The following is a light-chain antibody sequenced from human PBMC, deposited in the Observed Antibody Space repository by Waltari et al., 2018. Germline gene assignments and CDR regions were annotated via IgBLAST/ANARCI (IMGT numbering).Light chain of an antibody. CDR3: QQYHSSLYT. CDR1: QSVWNTY. Sequence: IVLTQSPAILSLSPGETATLSCEASQSVWNTYLAWYQHKPGQAPRLLIYDGSARATGTPDRFSGSGAATQFTLTISRPEPEDFALYYCQQYHSSLYTFGQGTRLEMK. CDR2: DGS. V-gene: IGKV3D-20*01. J-gene: IGKJ2*01.